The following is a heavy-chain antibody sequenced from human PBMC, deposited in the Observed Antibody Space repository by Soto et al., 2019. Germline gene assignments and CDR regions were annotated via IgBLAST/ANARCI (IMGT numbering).Heavy chain of an antibody. D-gene: IGHD4-17*01. CDR3: ASQGDDYGDYVPGN. V-gene: IGHV4-30-4*01. CDR2: IYYSGST. CDR1: GGSISSGDYY. Sequence: QVQLQESGPGLVKPSQTLSLTCTVSGGSISSGDYYWSWIRQPPGKGLEWIGYIYYSGSTYYNPSLKSRVTISVDTSKNQLSMKLSSVTAADTAVYYCASQGDDYGDYVPGNWGQGTLVTVSS. J-gene: IGHJ4*02.